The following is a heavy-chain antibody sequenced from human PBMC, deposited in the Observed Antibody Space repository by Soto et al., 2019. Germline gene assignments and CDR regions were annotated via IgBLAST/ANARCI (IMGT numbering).Heavy chain of an antibody. Sequence: PGGSLRLSCAASGFTFSSYAMSWVRQAPGKGLEWVANINEDGSEKKYVDSVKGRFTISRDNAKKSLYLQINSLRAEDTAVYYCARDNGWNYLIYWGQGTLVTVSS. CDR1: GFTFSSYA. V-gene: IGHV3-7*01. CDR3: ARDNGWNYLIY. D-gene: IGHD6-19*01. J-gene: IGHJ4*02. CDR2: INEDGSEK.